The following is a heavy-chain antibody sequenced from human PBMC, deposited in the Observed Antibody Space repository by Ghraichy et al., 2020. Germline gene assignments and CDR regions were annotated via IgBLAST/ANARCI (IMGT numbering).Heavy chain of an antibody. CDR3: ARDEDYDFWSGYLA. D-gene: IGHD3-3*01. Sequence: LSLTCAASGFTFSSYSMNWVRQAPGKGLEWVSYISSSSSTIYYADSVKGRFTISRDNAKNSLYLQMNSLRDEDTAVYYCARDEDYDFWSGYLAWGQGTMVTVSS. CDR1: GFTFSSYS. V-gene: IGHV3-48*02. J-gene: IGHJ3*01. CDR2: ISSSSSTI.